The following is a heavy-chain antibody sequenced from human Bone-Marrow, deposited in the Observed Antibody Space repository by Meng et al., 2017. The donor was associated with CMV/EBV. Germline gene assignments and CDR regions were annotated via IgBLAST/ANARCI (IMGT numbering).Heavy chain of an antibody. J-gene: IGHJ6*02. CDR2: IRYDGSNK. CDR1: GFTFSSYA. CDR3: AKDSSSKAKYYGMDV. Sequence: GGSLRLSCAVSGFTFSSYAMSWVRQAPGKGLEWVAFIRYDGSNKYYADSVKGRFTISRDNSKNTLYLQMNSLRAEDTAVYYCAKDSSSKAKYYGMDVWGQGTTVTVSS. V-gene: IGHV3-30*02. D-gene: IGHD6-6*01.